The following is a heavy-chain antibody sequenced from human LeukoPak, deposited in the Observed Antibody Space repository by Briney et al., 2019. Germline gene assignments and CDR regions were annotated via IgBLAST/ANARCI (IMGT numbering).Heavy chain of an antibody. CDR1: GFTFDDYT. Sequence: GGSLRLSSAASGFTFDDYTMHWVRQAPGKGLEWVSLISWDGGSTYYADSVKGRFTISRDNSKNSLYLQMNSLRTEDTALYYCAKDKYDSSGSVLDYWGQGTLVTVSS. CDR2: ISWDGGST. J-gene: IGHJ4*02. CDR3: AKDKYDSSGSVLDY. D-gene: IGHD3-22*01. V-gene: IGHV3-43*01.